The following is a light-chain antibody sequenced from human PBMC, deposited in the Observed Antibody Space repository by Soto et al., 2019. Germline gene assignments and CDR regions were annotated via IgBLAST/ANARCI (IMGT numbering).Light chain of an antibody. CDR1: SSDVGTYDF. Sequence: QSALTQPASVSGSPGQAITISCTGTSSDVGTYDFVSWYQQHPGKAPRLMIFDVSERPSGVPDRFSGSKSGNTASLTISGLRAEDEADYYCCLYAVTFYVFGTGTKVTVL. J-gene: IGLJ1*01. V-gene: IGLV2-11*01. CDR3: CLYAVTFYV. CDR2: DVS.